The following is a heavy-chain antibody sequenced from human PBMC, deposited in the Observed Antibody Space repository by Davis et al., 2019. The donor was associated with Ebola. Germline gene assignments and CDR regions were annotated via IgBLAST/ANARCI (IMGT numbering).Heavy chain of an antibody. D-gene: IGHD3-3*01. CDR3: ARGVRIFGVVPRGFDY. V-gene: IGHV4-30-2*01. CDR1: GGSISSGGYS. Sequence: PSETLSLTCAVSGGSISSGGYSWSWIRQPPGKGLEWIGYIYHSGSTYYNPSLKSRVTISVDTSKNQFSLKLSSVTAADTAVYYCARGVRIFGVVPRGFDYWGQGTLVTVSS. J-gene: IGHJ4*02. CDR2: IYHSGST.